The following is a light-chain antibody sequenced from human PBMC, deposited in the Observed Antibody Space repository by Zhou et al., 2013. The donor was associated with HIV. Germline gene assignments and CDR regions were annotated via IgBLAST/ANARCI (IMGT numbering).Light chain of an antibody. Sequence: DIQMTQSPSSLSASVGDRVTITCRASRNIGRFLNWYQHKSGRAPQVLIYDASTLRRGVPSKIAASGSGTAFTLTIDNFQLEDVATYYCQHSHERPISFGGGTKVGI. V-gene: IGKV1-39*01. CDR1: RNIGRF. J-gene: IGKJ4*01. CDR3: QHSHERPIS. CDR2: DAS.